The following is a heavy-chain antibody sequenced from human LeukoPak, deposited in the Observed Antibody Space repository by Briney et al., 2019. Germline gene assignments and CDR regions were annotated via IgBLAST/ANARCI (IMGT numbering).Heavy chain of an antibody. CDR3: ARDAGGLTGDRFGYYFDY. CDR1: GFTFSSYA. J-gene: IGHJ4*02. V-gene: IGHV3-30-3*01. Sequence: PGGSLRLSCAASGFTFSSYAMHWVRQAPGKGLEWVAVISYDGSNKYYADSVKGRFTISRDNSKNTLYLQMNSLRAEDTAVYYCARDAGGLTGDRFGYYFDYWGQGTLVTVSS. CDR2: ISYDGSNK. D-gene: IGHD7-27*01.